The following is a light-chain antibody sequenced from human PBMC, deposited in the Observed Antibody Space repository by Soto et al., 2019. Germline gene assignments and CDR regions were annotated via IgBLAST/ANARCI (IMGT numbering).Light chain of an antibody. Sequence: DVQMTQSPSSLSGSVGGRVTITFQASQNINNYLNWYQQKPGRAPKLLIYDASNLEAGVPSRFRGSGSGTDFTFTISRLQPEDIATYYCQQYENLPTFGQGTRLEI. CDR2: DAS. V-gene: IGKV1-33*01. CDR1: QNINNY. CDR3: QQYENLPT. J-gene: IGKJ5*01.